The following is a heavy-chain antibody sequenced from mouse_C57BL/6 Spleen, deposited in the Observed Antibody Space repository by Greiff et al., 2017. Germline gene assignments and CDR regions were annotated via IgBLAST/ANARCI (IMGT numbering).Heavy chain of an antibody. CDR3: ARDYDEDYYFDY. D-gene: IGHD2-4*01. V-gene: IGHV5-6*01. CDR2: ISSGGSYT. CDR1: GFTFSSYG. Sequence: VQLKESGGDLVKPGGSLKLSCAASGFTFSSYGMSWVRQTPDKRLEWVATISSGGSYTYYPDSVKGRFTISRDNAKNTLYLQMSSLKSEDTAMYYCARDYDEDYYFDYWGQGTTLTVSS. J-gene: IGHJ2*01.